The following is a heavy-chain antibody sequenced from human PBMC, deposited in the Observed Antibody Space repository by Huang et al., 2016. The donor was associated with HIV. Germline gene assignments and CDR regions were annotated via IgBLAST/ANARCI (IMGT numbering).Heavy chain of an antibody. CDR2: SIPSFGTA. CDR1: GGTFSNYA. V-gene: IGHV1-69*13. CDR3: ARQLYDNTGYLMGARLHD. J-gene: IGHJ4*02. Sequence: QVQLVQSGAEVKKVGSSVKVSCKASGGTFSNYAISWVRLAPGHGLEWMGGSIPSFGTANFAQKFQGRVTITADGSTSTAYLELSSLRSEDTAVYFCARQLYDNTGYLMGARLHDWGQGTLVTVSS. D-gene: IGHD3-22*01.